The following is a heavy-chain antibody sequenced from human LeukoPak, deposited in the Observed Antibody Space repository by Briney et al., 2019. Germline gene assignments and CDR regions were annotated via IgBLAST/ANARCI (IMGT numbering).Heavy chain of an antibody. CDR1: GGSISSSYYY. CDR3: AKSLYGSGSYYNWFDP. CDR2: MYNSGST. Sequence: SETLSLTCTVSGGSISSSYYYWGWIRQPPGKGLEWIGTMYNSGSTDYNPSLESRVTISVDTSKNQFSLKLSSVTAADTAVYYCAKSLYGSGSYYNWFDPWGQGTLVTVSS. V-gene: IGHV4-39*07. D-gene: IGHD3-10*01. J-gene: IGHJ5*02.